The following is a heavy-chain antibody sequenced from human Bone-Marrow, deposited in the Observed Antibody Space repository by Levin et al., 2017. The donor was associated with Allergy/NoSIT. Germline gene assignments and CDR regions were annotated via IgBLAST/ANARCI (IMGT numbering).Heavy chain of an antibody. D-gene: IGHD2-2*01. CDR3: ARAWDVVVPAAPTYYFDY. CDR2: IYPGDSDT. Sequence: GGSLRLSCKGSGYSFTSYWIGWVRQMPGKGLEWMGIIYPGDSDTRYSPSFQGQVTISADKSISTAYLQWSSLKASDTAMYYCARAWDVVVPAAPTYYFDYWGQGTLVTVSS. V-gene: IGHV5-51*01. CDR1: GYSFTSYW. J-gene: IGHJ4*02.